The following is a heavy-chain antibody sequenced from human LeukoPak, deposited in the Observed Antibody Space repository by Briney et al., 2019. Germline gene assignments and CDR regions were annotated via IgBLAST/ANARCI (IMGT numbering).Heavy chain of an antibody. Sequence: GGSLRLSCAASGFTFSSYAMSWVRQAPGKGLEWVSSISTSSSYIYYADPVKGRFTISRDNAKNSLYLQMNSLRAEDTAVYYCAREVENTSGWYSHFDYWGQGTLVTVSS. CDR2: ISTSSSYI. D-gene: IGHD6-19*01. CDR3: AREVENTSGWYSHFDY. J-gene: IGHJ4*02. CDR1: GFTFSSYA. V-gene: IGHV3-21*01.